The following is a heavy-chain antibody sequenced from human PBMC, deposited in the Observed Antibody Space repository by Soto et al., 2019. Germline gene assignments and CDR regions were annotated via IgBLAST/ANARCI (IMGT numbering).Heavy chain of an antibody. CDR1: GFTFSSYA. CDR3: AKARTPPGNWKVGY. CDR2: ISGSGGST. D-gene: IGHD1-1*01. Sequence: GGSLRLSCAASGFTFSSYAMSWVRQAPGKGLEWVSAISGSGGSTYYADSVKGRFTISRDNSKNTLYLQMNSLRAEDTAVYYCAKARTPPGNWKVGYWGQGTLVTVSS. J-gene: IGHJ4*02. V-gene: IGHV3-23*01.